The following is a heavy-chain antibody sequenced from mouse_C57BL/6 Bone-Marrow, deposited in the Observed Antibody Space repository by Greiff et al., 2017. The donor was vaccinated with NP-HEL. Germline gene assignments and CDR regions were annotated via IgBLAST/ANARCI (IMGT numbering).Heavy chain of an antibody. J-gene: IGHJ2*01. CDR3: ARKVLTTGRYYFDY. D-gene: IGHD1-1*01. V-gene: IGHV1-9*01. CDR1: GYTFTGYW. CDR2: ILPGSGST. Sequence: QVQLQQSGAELMKPGASVKLSCKATGYTFTGYWIEWVKQRPGHGLEWIGEILPGSGSTTYNEKFKGKATFTADTSSKTAYMQLSSLTTEDSAIYYCARKVLTTGRYYFDYWGQGTTLTVSS.